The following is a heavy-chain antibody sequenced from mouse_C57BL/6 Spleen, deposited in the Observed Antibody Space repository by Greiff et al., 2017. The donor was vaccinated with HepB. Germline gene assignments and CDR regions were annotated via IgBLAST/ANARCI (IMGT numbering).Heavy chain of an antibody. CDR2: ISDGGSYT. Sequence: EVQRVESGGGLVKPGGSLKLSCAASGFTFSSYAMSWVRQTPEKRLEWVATISDGGSYTYYPDNVKGRFTISRDNAKNNLYLQMSHLKSEDTAMYYCAREGITTVVADFDVWGTGTTVTVSS. CDR1: GFTFSSYA. CDR3: AREGITTVVADFDV. D-gene: IGHD1-1*01. J-gene: IGHJ1*03. V-gene: IGHV5-4*01.